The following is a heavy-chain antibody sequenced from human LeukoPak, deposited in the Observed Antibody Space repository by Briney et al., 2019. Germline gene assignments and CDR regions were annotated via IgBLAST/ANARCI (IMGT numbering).Heavy chain of an antibody. CDR1: GFTFSSYS. V-gene: IGHV3-48*04. CDR3: ARDDGQRSVDY. Sequence: PGGSVRLSCAASGFTFSSYSMNWVRQAPGKGLEWVSYISSSSSTIYYADSVKGRFTISRDNAKNSLYLQMNSLRAEDTAVYYCARDDGQRSVDYWGQGTLVTVSS. J-gene: IGHJ4*02. D-gene: IGHD1-26*01. CDR2: ISSSSSTI.